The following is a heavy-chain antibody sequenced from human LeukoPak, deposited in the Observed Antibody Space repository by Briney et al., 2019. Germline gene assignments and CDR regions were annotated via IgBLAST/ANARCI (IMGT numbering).Heavy chain of an antibody. CDR2: IYYSGST. Sequence: SETLSLTCTVSGGSISSYYWSWIRQPPGKGLEWIGYIYYSGSTNYNLSLKSRVTISVDTSKSQFSLKLSSVTAADTAVYYCARAHHDSSGYYYVRWFDPWGQGTLVTVSS. J-gene: IGHJ5*02. V-gene: IGHV4-59*01. CDR1: GGSISSYY. D-gene: IGHD3-22*01. CDR3: ARAHHDSSGYYYVRWFDP.